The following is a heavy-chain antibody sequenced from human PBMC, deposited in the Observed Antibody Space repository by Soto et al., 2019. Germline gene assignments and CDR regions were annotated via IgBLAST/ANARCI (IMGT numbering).Heavy chain of an antibody. CDR1: GFAFSDYY. CDR3: ARGGRLSSSSTEFDY. V-gene: IGHV3-11*06. CDR2: ISSSSTYT. J-gene: IGHJ4*02. D-gene: IGHD6-6*01. Sequence: GGSLRLSCAASGFAFSDYYMNWIRQAPGRGLEWVSYISSSSTYTNYADSVKGRFTISRDNAKNSLSLQMNSLRAEDSAVYYCARGGRLSSSSTEFDYWGQGTLVTVSS.